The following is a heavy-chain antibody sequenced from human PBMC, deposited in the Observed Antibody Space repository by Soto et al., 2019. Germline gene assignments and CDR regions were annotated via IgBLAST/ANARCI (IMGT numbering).Heavy chain of an antibody. Sequence: QLQLQESGPGLVKPSETLSLTCTVSGGSISSSSYYWGWIRQPPGKGLEWIGSIYYSGSTYYNPSLKSRVTISVDTSKHQFSLKLSSVTAADTAVYYCARHGFRFGIVSGVVMGWFDPWGQGTLVTVSS. CDR2: IYYSGST. D-gene: IGHD3-3*01. V-gene: IGHV4-39*01. J-gene: IGHJ5*02. CDR1: GGSISSSSYY. CDR3: ARHGFRFGIVSGVVMGWFDP.